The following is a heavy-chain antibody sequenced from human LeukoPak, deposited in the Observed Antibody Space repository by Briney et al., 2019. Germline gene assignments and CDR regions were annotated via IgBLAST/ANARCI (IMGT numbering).Heavy chain of an antibody. D-gene: IGHD3-9*01. CDR1: GGSISSYY. Sequence: SETLSLXCTVSGGSISSYYWSWIRQPPGKGLEWIGYIYYSGSTNYNPSLKSRVTISVDTSKNQFSLKLSSATAADTAVYYCARVDLRYFDWLSTYYFDYWGQGTLVTVSS. CDR3: ARVDLRYFDWLSTYYFDY. J-gene: IGHJ4*02. CDR2: IYYSGST. V-gene: IGHV4-59*01.